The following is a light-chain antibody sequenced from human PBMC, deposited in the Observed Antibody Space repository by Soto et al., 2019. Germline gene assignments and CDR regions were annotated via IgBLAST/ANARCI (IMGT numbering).Light chain of an antibody. V-gene: IGKV3-20*01. J-gene: IGKJ3*01. CDR1: QSVSSNY. CDR2: GAS. Sequence: EIVLTQSPGTLSLSPGERATISCRASQSVSSNYLAWYQQKPGQAPRVLIYGASIRGTGIPYRFSGGGSGTDFTLTISRLVPEDFAVYDCQQYGSSLFTFGPGTKVDIK. CDR3: QQYGSSLFT.